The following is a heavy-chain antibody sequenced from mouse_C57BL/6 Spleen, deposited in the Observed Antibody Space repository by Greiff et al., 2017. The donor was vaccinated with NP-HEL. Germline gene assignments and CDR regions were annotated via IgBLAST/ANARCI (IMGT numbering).Heavy chain of an antibody. CDR3: AIHQRYYGSSSWYFDV. J-gene: IGHJ1*03. D-gene: IGHD1-1*01. Sequence: QVHVKQPGAELVKPGASVKVSCKASGYTFTSYWMHWVKQRPGQGLAWIGRIHPSDSDTNYNQKFKGKATLTVDKSSSTAYMQLSSLTSEDSAVYYCAIHQRYYGSSSWYFDVWGTGTTVTVSS. CDR1: GYTFTSYW. CDR2: IHPSDSDT. V-gene: IGHV1-74*01.